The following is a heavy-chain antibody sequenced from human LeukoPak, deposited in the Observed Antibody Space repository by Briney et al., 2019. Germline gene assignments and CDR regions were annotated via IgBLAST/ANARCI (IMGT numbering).Heavy chain of an antibody. V-gene: IGHV3-72*01. D-gene: IGHD5-18*01. CDR3: AKDHRYSYGYESGNFDY. CDR2: TRNKANSYTT. J-gene: IGHJ4*02. CDR1: GFTFSDHY. Sequence: GGSLRLSCAASGFTFSDHYMDWVRQAPGKGLEWVGRTRNKANSYTTEYAASVKGRFTISRDDSKNLLYLQVNSLKTEDTAVYYCAKDHRYSYGYESGNFDYWGQGTLVTVSS.